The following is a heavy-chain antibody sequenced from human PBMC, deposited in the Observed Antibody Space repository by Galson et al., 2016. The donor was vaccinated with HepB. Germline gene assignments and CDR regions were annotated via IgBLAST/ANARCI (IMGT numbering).Heavy chain of an antibody. CDR3: ASETQDRTTRKTE. J-gene: IGHJ4*02. D-gene: IGHD2/OR15-2a*01. CDR1: GFTFSSYW. CDR2: INGDGRST. Sequence: SLRLSCAASGFTFSSYWMHWVRQAPGKGLVWVSRINGDGRSTNYADSVKGRFTISRDNAKNTLYLQMNSLRAEDTAVYYCASETQDRTTRKTEWGPGTLVTGAS. V-gene: IGHV3-74*01.